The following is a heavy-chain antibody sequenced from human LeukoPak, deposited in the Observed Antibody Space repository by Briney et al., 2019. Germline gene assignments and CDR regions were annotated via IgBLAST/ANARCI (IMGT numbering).Heavy chain of an antibody. V-gene: IGHV3-30-3*01. CDR1: GFTFSSYP. J-gene: IGHJ6*02. Sequence: GTSLRLSCAASGFTFSSYPIHWVRQAPVKGLEWVAVISYDGSTKYYADSVKGRFTISRDNSKNTLYLQMNTLRAEDTAVYYCAKDLRMTGVRGGVWGQGTTVIVSS. CDR3: AKDLRMTGVRGGV. CDR2: ISYDGSTK. D-gene: IGHD3-10*02.